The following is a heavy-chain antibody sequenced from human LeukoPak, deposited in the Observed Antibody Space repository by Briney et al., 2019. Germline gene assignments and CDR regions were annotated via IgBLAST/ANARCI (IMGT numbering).Heavy chain of an antibody. V-gene: IGHV4-59*08. CDR1: GGSISSYY. CDR3: ARVSSIAAAEY. Sequence: SETLSLTCTVSGGSISSYYWSWIRQPPGKGLVWIGYIYYSGSTNYNPSLKSRVTISVDTSKNQFSLRLSSVTAADTAVYYCARVSSIAAAEYWGQGTLVTVSS. CDR2: IYYSGST. D-gene: IGHD6-13*01. J-gene: IGHJ4*02.